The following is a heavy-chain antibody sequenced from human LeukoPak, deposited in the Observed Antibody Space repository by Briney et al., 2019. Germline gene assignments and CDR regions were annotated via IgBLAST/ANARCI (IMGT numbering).Heavy chain of an antibody. D-gene: IGHD2-15*01. V-gene: IGHV3-21*01. J-gene: IGHJ4*02. Sequence: PGGSLRLSCAASGFTFSSYSMNWVRQAPGKGLEWVSSISTSSIYIYYADSMRGRFTISRDNAKNSLYLQMNSLRAEDTAVYYCARVAQVVDYWGQGTLVTVSS. CDR3: ARVAQVVDY. CDR2: ISTSSIYI. CDR1: GFTFSSYS.